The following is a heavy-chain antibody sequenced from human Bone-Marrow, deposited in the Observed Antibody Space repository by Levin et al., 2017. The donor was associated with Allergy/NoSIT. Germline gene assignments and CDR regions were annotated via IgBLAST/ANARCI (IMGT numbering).Heavy chain of an antibody. CDR1: GYTFTGYY. D-gene: IGHD3-3*01. CDR2: INPNSGGT. Sequence: GESLKISCKASGYTFTGYYMHWVRQAPGQGLEWMGWINPNSGGTNYAQKFQGRVTMTRDTSISTAYMELSRLRSDDTAVYYCARVDEPVVLWSGYYWLSDQYYYGMDVWGQGTTVTVSS. V-gene: IGHV1-2*02. CDR3: ARVDEPVVLWSGYYWLSDQYYYGMDV. J-gene: IGHJ6*02.